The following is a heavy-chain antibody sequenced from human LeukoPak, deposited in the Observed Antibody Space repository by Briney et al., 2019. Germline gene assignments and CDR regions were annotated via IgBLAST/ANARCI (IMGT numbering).Heavy chain of an antibody. CDR1: GFTFSSYA. Sequence: GGSLRLSCAASGFTFSSYAMSWVRQAPGKGLEWVSAISGSGGSPYSADSVKGRFAISRDNSKNTLYLQMNSLRAEDTAVYYCAKLEVGVTRGGDYWGQGTLVTVSS. V-gene: IGHV3-23*01. CDR3: AKLEVGVTRGGDY. J-gene: IGHJ4*02. CDR2: ISGSGGSP. D-gene: IGHD1-26*01.